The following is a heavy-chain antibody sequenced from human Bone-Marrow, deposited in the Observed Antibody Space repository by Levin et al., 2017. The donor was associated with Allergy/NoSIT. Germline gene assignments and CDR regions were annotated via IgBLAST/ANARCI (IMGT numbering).Heavy chain of an antibody. J-gene: IGHJ4*02. CDR1: GFTFSSYG. CDR3: ARGRVVATLCRSKAQYYFDY. D-gene: IGHD5-12*01. Sequence: GGSLRLSCAASGFTFSSYGMHWVRQAPGKGLEWVAVIWYDGSNKYYADSVKGRFTISRDNSKNTLYLQMNSLRAEDTAVYYCARGRVVATLCRSKAQYYFDYWGQGTLVTVSS. CDR2: IWYDGSNK. V-gene: IGHV3-33*01.